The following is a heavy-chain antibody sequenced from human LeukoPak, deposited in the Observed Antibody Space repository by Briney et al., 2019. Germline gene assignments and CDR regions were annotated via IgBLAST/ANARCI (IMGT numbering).Heavy chain of an antibody. CDR3: AKELGRGYSYGYFDY. CDR2: ISDSGGST. J-gene: IGHJ4*02. CDR1: GFTFSRYA. Sequence: GGSLRLSCAASGFTFSRYAMSWVRQAPGKGLEWVSAISDSGGSTYSTDSVKGRFTISRDNSKSTLYLQMNSLRAEDTAVYYCAKELGRGYSYGYFDYWGQGTLVTVSS. D-gene: IGHD5-18*01. V-gene: IGHV3-23*01.